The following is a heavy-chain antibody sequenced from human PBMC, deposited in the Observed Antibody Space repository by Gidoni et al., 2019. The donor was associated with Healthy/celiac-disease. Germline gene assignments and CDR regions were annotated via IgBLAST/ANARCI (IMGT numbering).Heavy chain of an antibody. CDR1: GFTVSSNY. J-gene: IGHJ4*02. Sequence: EVQLVESGGGLVQPGGSLSLSCAASGFTVSSNYMSWSRQAPGTGLEWVSVMYSGGSTYYADSVKGRFTISRDNYKNTLYLQMNSLRAEDTAVYYCARVGSEDCGGDCYVTPPYYFDYWGQGTLVTVSS. V-gene: IGHV3-66*02. CDR3: ARVGSEDCGGDCYVTPPYYFDY. CDR2: MYSGGST. D-gene: IGHD2-21*02.